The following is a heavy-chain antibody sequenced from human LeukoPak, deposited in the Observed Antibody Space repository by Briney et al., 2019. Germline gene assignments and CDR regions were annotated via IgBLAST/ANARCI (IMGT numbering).Heavy chain of an antibody. D-gene: IGHD6-13*01. V-gene: IGHV5-51*01. CDR1: GYNFPTYW. CDR3: ARHSDSSWYRSTDAFDI. Sequence: GESLKISCKGSGYNFPTYWIGWVRQMPGKGLEWMGIIYPGDSDTRYSPSFQGQVTISADKSISTAYLQWSSLKASDTAMYYCARHSDSSWYRSTDAFDIWGQGTMVTVSS. J-gene: IGHJ3*02. CDR2: IYPGDSDT.